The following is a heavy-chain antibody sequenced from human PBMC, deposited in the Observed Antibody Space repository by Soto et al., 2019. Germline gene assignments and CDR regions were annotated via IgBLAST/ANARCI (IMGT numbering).Heavy chain of an antibody. CDR1: GYTFNGYY. J-gene: IGHJ5*02. CDR2: IKPNSGGT. V-gene: IGHV1-2*02. Sequence: ASVKVSCKASGYTFNGYYLNWVRQAPGQGLEWMGWIKPNSGGTNYAQKFQGRVTMTRDTSISTAYMELSRLRSDDTAVYYCARDVPKRQLVGCFGPWGQGTLVTVSS. D-gene: IGHD6-6*01. CDR3: ARDVPKRQLVGCFGP.